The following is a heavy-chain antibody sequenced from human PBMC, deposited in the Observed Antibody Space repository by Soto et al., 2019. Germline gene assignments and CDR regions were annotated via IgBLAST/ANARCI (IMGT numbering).Heavy chain of an antibody. CDR1: GGSISSGDYY. Sequence: SETLSLTCTVSGGSISSGDYYWSWIRQPPGKGLEWIGYIYYSGSTYYNPSLKSRVTISVDTSKNQFSLHLNSVTPEDTAVYYCARDRPGTIAFDYWGQGTLVTVS. CDR2: IYYSGST. CDR3: ARDRPGTIAFDY. D-gene: IGHD3-10*01. V-gene: IGHV4-30-4*01. J-gene: IGHJ4*02.